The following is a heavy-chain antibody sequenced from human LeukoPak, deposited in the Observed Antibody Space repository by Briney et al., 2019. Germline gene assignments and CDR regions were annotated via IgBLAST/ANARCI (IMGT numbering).Heavy chain of an antibody. Sequence: PSETLSLTCTVSGGSISSSSYYWGWIRQPPGKGLEWIGSIYYSGSTNYNPSLKSRVTISVDTSKNQFSLKLSSVTAADTAVYYCARAVWEPASRWFDPWGQGTLVTVSS. D-gene: IGHD1-26*01. CDR3: ARAVWEPASRWFDP. CDR1: GGSISSSSYY. CDR2: IYYSGST. V-gene: IGHV4-39*07. J-gene: IGHJ5*02.